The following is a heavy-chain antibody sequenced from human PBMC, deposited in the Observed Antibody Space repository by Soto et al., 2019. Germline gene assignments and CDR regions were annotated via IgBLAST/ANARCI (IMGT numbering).Heavy chain of an antibody. J-gene: IGHJ4*02. V-gene: IGHV1-2*04. Sequence: GASVKVSCKASGYTFTGYYMHWVRQAPGQGLEWMGWINPNSGGTNYAQKFQGWVTMTRDTSISTAYMELSRLRSDDTAVYYCARGGSYSYGPKFNWGQGTLVTVSS. CDR2: INPNSGGT. CDR3: ARGGSYSYGPKFN. CDR1: GYTFTGYY. D-gene: IGHD5-18*01.